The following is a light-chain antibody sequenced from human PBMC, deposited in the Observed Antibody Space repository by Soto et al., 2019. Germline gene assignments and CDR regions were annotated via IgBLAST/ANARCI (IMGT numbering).Light chain of an antibody. CDR3: QQYNNWWT. J-gene: IGKJ1*01. Sequence: EIVMTQSPATLSVSLGERATLSCRASQSVSSSLAWYQQKPGQPPRLLIYGASTRATGLPARFSGSGSGTEFTLTISSLQSEDFAVYYCQQYNNWWTFGQGTKVEIK. CDR1: QSVSSS. CDR2: GAS. V-gene: IGKV3-15*01.